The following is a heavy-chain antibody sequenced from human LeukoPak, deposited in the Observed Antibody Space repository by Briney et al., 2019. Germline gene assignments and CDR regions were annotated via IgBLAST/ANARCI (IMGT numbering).Heavy chain of an antibody. V-gene: IGHV3-48*01. J-gene: IGHJ3*02. CDR2: ISSSSSTI. Sequence: PGGSLRLSCAASGFTFSSYSMNWVRQAPGKGLEWVSYISSSSSTIYYADSVKGRFTISRDNAKNSLYLQMNSLRAEDTAVYSCAGALDYDILAGSSGLDAFDIWGQGTMVTVFS. CDR3: AGALDYDILAGSSGLDAFDI. CDR1: GFTFSSYS. D-gene: IGHD3-9*01.